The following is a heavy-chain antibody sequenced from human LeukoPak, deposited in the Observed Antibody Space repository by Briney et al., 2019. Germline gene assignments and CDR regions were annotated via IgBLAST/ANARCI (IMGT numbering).Heavy chain of an antibody. D-gene: IGHD5/OR15-5a*01. CDR1: GFTFSSYS. CDR2: ISSSSSYI. V-gene: IGHV3-21*01. Sequence: GGSLRLSCAASGFTFSSYSMNWVRQAPGKGLEWVSSISSSSSYIYYADSVKGRFTISRDNAKNSLYLQMDSLRAEDTAVYYCASSVGGFFDYWGQGNLVTVSS. J-gene: IGHJ4*02. CDR3: ASSVGGFFDY.